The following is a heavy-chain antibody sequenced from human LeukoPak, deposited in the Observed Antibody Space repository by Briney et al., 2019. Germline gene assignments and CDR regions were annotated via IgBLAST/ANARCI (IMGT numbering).Heavy chain of an antibody. V-gene: IGHV4-4*09. J-gene: IGHJ5*02. CDR1: GGSISSSY. CDR2: IHTSGST. CDR3: ARGSTGQFDP. Sequence: NPSETLSLTCTVSGGSISSSYWSWIRQAPGKGLEWIAYIHTSGSTNYNPSLKSRLTTSVDTSKNQFSLKLNSVTAAGTAVYYCARGSTGQFDPWGQGTLVTVSS. D-gene: IGHD2-2*01.